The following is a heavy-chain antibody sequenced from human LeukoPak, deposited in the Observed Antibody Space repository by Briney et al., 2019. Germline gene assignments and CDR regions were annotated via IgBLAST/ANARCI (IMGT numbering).Heavy chain of an antibody. J-gene: IGHJ4*02. CDR3: ARAAGEMATIRY. V-gene: IGHV3-21*01. D-gene: IGHD5-24*01. CDR1: GFTFSSYS. CDR2: ISSSSSYI. Sequence: GGSLRLSWAASGFTFSSYSMNWVRQAPGKGLEWVSSISSSSSYIYYADSVKGRFTISRDNAKNSLYLQMNSLRAEDTAVYYCARAAGEMATIRYWGQGTLVTVSS.